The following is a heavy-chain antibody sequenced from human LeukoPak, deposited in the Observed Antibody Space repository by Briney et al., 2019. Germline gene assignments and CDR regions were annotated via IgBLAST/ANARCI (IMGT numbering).Heavy chain of an antibody. J-gene: IGHJ3*02. D-gene: IGHD3-16*01. V-gene: IGHV4-30-2*01. CDR2: IYHSGST. CDR3: ARDQYSYGSDAFDI. CDR1: GGSISSGGYY. Sequence: PSETLSLTCTVSGGSISSGGYYWSWIRQPPGKGLEWIGYIYHSGSTYYNPSLKSRVTISVDTSKNQFSLKLSSVTAADTAVYYCARDQYSYGSDAFDIWGQGTMVTVSS.